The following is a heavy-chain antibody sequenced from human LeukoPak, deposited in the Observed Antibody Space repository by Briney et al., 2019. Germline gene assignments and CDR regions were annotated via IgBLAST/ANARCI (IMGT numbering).Heavy chain of an antibody. J-gene: IGHJ3*02. Sequence: GGSLRLSCAASGFTFSSYSMNWVRQAPGKGLEWASSISSSSSYIYYADSVKGRFTISRDNAKNSLYLQMNSLRAEDTAVYYCARDAPWAGTNAFDIWGQGTMVTVSS. V-gene: IGHV3-21*01. D-gene: IGHD1/OR15-1a*01. CDR2: ISSSSSYI. CDR3: ARDAPWAGTNAFDI. CDR1: GFTFSSYS.